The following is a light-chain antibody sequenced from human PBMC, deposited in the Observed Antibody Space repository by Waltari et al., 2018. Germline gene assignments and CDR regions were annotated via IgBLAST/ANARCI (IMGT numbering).Light chain of an antibody. CDR3: ATWDSSLSGGV. Sequence: HSVLTQPPSVSAAPGQDVTIFCSGSSSNIGNNYVSCYQQVPGTAPKLLIFAQNGPPSGVPDRFLGPQSGAPATLDITGLQAGDEARYYCATWDSSLSGGVFGGGTKVTVL. CDR1: SSNIGNNY. J-gene: IGLJ2*01. CDR2: AQN. V-gene: IGLV1-51*01.